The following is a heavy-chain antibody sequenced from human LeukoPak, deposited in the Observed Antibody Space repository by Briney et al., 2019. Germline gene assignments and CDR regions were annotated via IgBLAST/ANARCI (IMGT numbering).Heavy chain of an antibody. CDR3: ARVMMKAFYYYYMDV. CDR1: GYTFSDYD. V-gene: IGHV1-8*01. J-gene: IGHJ6*03. D-gene: IGHD3-16*01. Sequence: GASVKVSCKASGYTFSDYDVNWVRQAPGQGLEWMGWMNPTSGDTGYAQKFQGRVTMTRSMSRNTAYMELSRLRSEDTAVYFCARVMMKAFYYYYMDVWGKGTTIIISS. CDR2: MNPTSGDT.